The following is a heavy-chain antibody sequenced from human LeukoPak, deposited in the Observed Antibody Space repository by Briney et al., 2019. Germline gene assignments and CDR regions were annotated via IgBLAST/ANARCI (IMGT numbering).Heavy chain of an antibody. CDR3: AGLVVPAAPTEPNWFDP. J-gene: IGHJ5*02. D-gene: IGHD2-2*01. CDR2: IYYSGST. V-gene: IGHV4-39*01. CDR1: GGSISSSSYY. Sequence: PSETLSLTCTVSGGSISSSSYYWGWIRQPPGKGLEWIGSIYYSGSTYYNPSLKSRVTISVDTSKNQFSLKLSSVTAADTAVYYCAGLVVPAAPTEPNWFDPWGQGTLVTVSS.